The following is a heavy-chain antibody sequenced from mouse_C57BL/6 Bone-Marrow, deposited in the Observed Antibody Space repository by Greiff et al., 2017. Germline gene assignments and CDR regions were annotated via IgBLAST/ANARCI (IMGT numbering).Heavy chain of an antibody. Sequence: QVQLQQPGAELVKPGASVKLSCKASGYTFTSYWMQWVKQRPGQGLEWIGEIDPSDSYTNYNQKFKGKATLTVDTSFSTAYMQLSSLTSEDSAVYYCARSYYSNYAYWGQGTLVTVSA. D-gene: IGHD2-5*01. CDR3: ARSYYSNYAY. V-gene: IGHV1-50*01. J-gene: IGHJ3*01. CDR1: GYTFTSYW. CDR2: IDPSDSYT.